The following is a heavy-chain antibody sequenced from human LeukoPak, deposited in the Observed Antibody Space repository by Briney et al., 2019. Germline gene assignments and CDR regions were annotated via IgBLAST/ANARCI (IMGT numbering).Heavy chain of an antibody. CDR3: ARDINWGQVDY. J-gene: IGHJ4*02. D-gene: IGHD7-27*01. V-gene: IGHV3-74*01. CDR2: INGDGSAT. CDR1: GFTFSGHW. Sequence: HPGGSLRLSCAASGFTFSGHWMYWLRQAPGKGLAWVSRINGDGSATNYADSMEGRFTISRDNAKNIVYLQMNSLREDDTAIYYRARDINWGQVDYWGQGTLVTVSS.